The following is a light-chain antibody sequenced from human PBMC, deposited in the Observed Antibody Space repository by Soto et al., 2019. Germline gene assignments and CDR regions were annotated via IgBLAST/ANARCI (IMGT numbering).Light chain of an antibody. Sequence: QSALTQPPSASGSPGQSVTISCTGTSSDVGGYDYVSWYQHHPGKAPKPMIYEVSKRPSGVPDRFSGSKSGNTASLTVSGLQAEDEADYFCSSYAGRNNVVFGGGTKLTVL. CDR2: EVS. V-gene: IGLV2-8*01. CDR1: SSDVGGYDY. CDR3: SSYAGRNNVV. J-gene: IGLJ2*01.